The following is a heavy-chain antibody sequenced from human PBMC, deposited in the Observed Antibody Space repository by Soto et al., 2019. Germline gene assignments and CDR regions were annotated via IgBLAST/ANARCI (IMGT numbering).Heavy chain of an antibody. CDR2: ISAYNGQT. CDR1: GYPLDTYG. J-gene: IGHJ6*02. D-gene: IGHD3-3*01. Sequence: ASVKVSCKASGYPLDTYGINWVRQAPGQRPEWMGWISAYNGQTDYAQNFQGRVTMATDTSISTAYMELSSLRSEDTAVYYCARVGTYYDFWSGYSRGYYYYGMDVWGQGTTVTVSS. CDR3: ARVGTYYDFWSGYSRGYYYYGMDV. V-gene: IGHV1-18*01.